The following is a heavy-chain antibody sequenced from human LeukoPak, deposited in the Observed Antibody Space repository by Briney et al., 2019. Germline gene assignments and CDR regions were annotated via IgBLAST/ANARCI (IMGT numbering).Heavy chain of an antibody. V-gene: IGHV3-30*04. Sequence: GGSLRLSCAASGFTFSTYAMHWVRQAPGKGLEWVAVISYDGSSKYYADSVKGRFTISRDNSKNTLYLQMNSLRAEDTAVYYCARARSSYGYGDAFDIWGQGAMVTVSS. CDR3: ARARSSYGYGDAFDI. D-gene: IGHD5-18*01. J-gene: IGHJ3*02. CDR1: GFTFSTYA. CDR2: ISYDGSSK.